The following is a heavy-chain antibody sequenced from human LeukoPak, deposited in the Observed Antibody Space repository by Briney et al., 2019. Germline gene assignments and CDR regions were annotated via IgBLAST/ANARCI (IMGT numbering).Heavy chain of an antibody. CDR3: ARGPSREGYYYYYYMDV. J-gene: IGHJ6*03. V-gene: IGHV1-18*01. D-gene: IGHD5-24*01. CDR1: GYTFTSYG. CDR2: ISAYNGNT. Sequence: ASVKVSCKASGYTFTSYGISWVRQAPGQGLEWMGWISAYNGNTNYAQKFQGRVTITRNTSISTAYMELSSLRSEDTAVYYCARGPSREGYYYYYYMDVWGKGTTVTVSS.